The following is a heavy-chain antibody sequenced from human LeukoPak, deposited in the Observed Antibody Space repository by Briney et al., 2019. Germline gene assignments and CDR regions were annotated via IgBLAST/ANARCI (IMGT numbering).Heavy chain of an antibody. V-gene: IGHV1-3*01. CDR2: INAGNGNT. D-gene: IGHD1-26*01. Sequence: ASVKVSCKASGYTFTSYAMHWVRQAPGQRLEWMGWINAGNGNTKYSQKFQGRVTITRDTSASTAYMELSSLRSEDTAVYYCAGVGEGGTIMFDYWGQGTLVTVSS. CDR1: GYTFTSYA. J-gene: IGHJ4*02. CDR3: AGVGEGGTIMFDY.